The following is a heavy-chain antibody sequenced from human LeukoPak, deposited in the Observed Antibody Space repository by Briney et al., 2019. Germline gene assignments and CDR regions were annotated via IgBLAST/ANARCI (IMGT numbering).Heavy chain of an antibody. J-gene: IGHJ5*01. CDR1: RFTFSSYT. CDR2: ISSSSGTI. D-gene: IGHD5-18*01. V-gene: IGHV3-48*04. CDR3: ARGIQYNWFDS. Sequence: GGSLRLSCAASRFTFSSYTMNWVRQAPGKGLEWVSYISSSSGTIYYADSVKGRFTISRDNAKNSLYLQMNSLRAEDTAVYYCARGIQYNWFDSWGQGTLVTVSS.